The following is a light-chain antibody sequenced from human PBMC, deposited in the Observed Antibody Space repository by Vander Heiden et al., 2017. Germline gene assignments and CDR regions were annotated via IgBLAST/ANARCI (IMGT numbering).Light chain of an antibody. V-gene: IGKV1-9*01. Sequence: DIQLTQPPSFLSAPVRDRVTITCRASQGISSYLAWYQQKPGKAPKLLIYAASTSQSGVTSRFSGSGSGTEFTITISGLQHEDFATYYWQRLNSYPYTFGQGTKLEIK. CDR2: AAS. CDR1: QGISSY. CDR3: QRLNSYPYT. J-gene: IGKJ2*01.